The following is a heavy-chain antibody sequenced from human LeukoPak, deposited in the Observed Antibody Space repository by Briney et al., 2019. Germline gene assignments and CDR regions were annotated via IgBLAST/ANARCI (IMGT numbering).Heavy chain of an antibody. V-gene: IGHV3-11*04. CDR3: ARDLLETGYSSSWYPYYYYGMDV. CDR2: ISSSGSTI. CDR1: GFTFSDYY. D-gene: IGHD6-13*01. Sequence: GGSLRLSCAASGFTFSDYYMSWIRQAPGKGLEWVSYISSSGSTIYYADSVKGRFTISRDNAKNSLYLQMNSLRDEDTAVYYCARDLLETGYSSSWYPYYYYGMDVWGQGTTVTVSS. J-gene: IGHJ6*02.